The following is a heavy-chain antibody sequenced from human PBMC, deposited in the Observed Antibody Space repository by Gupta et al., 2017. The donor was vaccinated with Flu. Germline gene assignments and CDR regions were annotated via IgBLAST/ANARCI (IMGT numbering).Heavy chain of an antibody. CDR2: INHSGST. CDR1: GGSFSGYY. CDR3: ARGRLVARDLLNWFDP. V-gene: IGHV4-34*01. D-gene: IGHD3-16*01. J-gene: IGHJ5*02. Sequence: QVQLQQWGAGLLKPSETLSLTCAVYGGSFSGYYWSWIRQPPGKGLEWIGEINHSGSTNYNPSLKSRVTISVDTSKNQFSLKLSSVTAADTAVYYCARGRLVARDLLNWFDPWGQGTLVTVSS.